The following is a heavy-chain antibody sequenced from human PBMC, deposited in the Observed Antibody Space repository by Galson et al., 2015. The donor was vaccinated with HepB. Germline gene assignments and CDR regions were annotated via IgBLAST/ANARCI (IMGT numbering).Heavy chain of an antibody. CDR3: ARDRSTYYDFWSGQNWFDP. Sequence: SVKVSCKASGGTFSSYAISWVRQAPGQGLEWMGRIIPILGIANYAQKFQGRVTITADKSTSTAYMELSSLRSEDTAVYYCARDRSTYYDFWSGQNWFDPWGQGTLVTVSS. D-gene: IGHD3-3*01. J-gene: IGHJ5*02. CDR1: GGTFSSYA. CDR2: IIPILGIA. V-gene: IGHV1-69*04.